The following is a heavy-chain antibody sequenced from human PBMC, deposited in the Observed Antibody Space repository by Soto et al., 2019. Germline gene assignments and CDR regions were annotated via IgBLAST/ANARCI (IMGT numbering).Heavy chain of an antibody. Sequence: EVKLVQSGGGLVQPGGSLRLSCAASEFSFNFYWMHWFRQTPGMGLVWVSRINPVGTITNYADSVEGRFIISRDNAATPLYLQMNSLSAEDTAIYYCTSDTFGLRDSWGQGTLVTVSS. D-gene: IGHD3-3*01. CDR3: TSDTFGLRDS. CDR1: EFSFNFYW. CDR2: INPVGTIT. J-gene: IGHJ4*02. V-gene: IGHV3-74*01.